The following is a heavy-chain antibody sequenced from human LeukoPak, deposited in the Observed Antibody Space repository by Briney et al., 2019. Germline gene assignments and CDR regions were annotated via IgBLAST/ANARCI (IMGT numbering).Heavy chain of an antibody. CDR3: ARGGISPY. D-gene: IGHD2-15*01. CDR2: ISSSGTYI. V-gene: IGHV3-21*01. Sequence: PGGSLRLSCAASGFTFSSYRMNWVREAPGKGLEWVSSISSSGTYIYYADSMKDRFTISRDNAKNSLDLQMSSLRAEDTAVYYCARGGISPYWGQGTLVTVSS. J-gene: IGHJ4*02. CDR1: GFTFSSYR.